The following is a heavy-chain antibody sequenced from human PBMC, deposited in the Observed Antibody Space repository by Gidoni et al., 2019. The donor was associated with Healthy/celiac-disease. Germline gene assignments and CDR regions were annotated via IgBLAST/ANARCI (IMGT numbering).Heavy chain of an antibody. D-gene: IGHD3-3*01. CDR1: GFTFLSYA. J-gene: IGHJ6*03. CDR2: ISGSGGST. CDR3: AKPHYDFWSGLTAIDYYYYMDV. V-gene: IGHV3-23*01. Sequence: EGQLLASGGGLVQPGGSLRLSCSAFGFTFLSYALSWVRQAPGKGWEWVSAISGSGGSTYYADSVKGRFTISRDNSKNTLYLQMNSLRAEDTAVYYCAKPHYDFWSGLTAIDYYYYMDVWGKGTTVTVSS.